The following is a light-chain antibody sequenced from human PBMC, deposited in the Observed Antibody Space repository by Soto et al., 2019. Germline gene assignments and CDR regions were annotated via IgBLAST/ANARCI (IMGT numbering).Light chain of an antibody. CDR3: LQDYNYPRA. V-gene: IGKV1-5*03. J-gene: IGKJ1*01. CDR2: KAY. Sequence: DIQMTQSPSTLSASVGDRVTITCRASQSISVWLAWYQQKAGKATKPMLYKAYRLESGVPSRFSGSGSGTEFTLTISSLQPDDFATYYCLQDYNYPRAFGQGTKVDIK. CDR1: QSISVW.